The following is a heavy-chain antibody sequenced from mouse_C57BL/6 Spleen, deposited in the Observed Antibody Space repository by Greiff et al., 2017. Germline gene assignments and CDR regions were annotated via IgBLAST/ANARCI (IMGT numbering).Heavy chain of an antibody. D-gene: IGHD2-1*01. J-gene: IGHJ3*01. V-gene: IGHV3-6*01. CDR3: AREGNYGGFAY. CDR1: GYSITSGYY. Sequence: EVQLQESGPGLVKPSQSLSLTCSVTGYSITSGYYWNWIRQFPGNKLEWMGYISYDGSNNYNPSLKNRISITRDTSKNQFFLKLNSVTTEDTATYYCAREGNYGGFAYWGQGTLVTVSA. CDR2: ISYDGSN.